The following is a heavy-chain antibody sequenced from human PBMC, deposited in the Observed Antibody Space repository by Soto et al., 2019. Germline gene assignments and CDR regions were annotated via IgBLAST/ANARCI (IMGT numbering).Heavy chain of an antibody. CDR2: INTKTGNP. V-gene: IGHV7-4-1*01. CDR1: GYAFTSYA. D-gene: IGHD6-13*01. Sequence: ASVKVSWTASGYAFTSYAGNWVRQAPGQGLEWIGWINTKTGNPTSAQGFTGLFVFSLDTSVSTAYLQICSLKAEDPAVYYCASAHSSSWYYGGQGTLVTVSS. J-gene: IGHJ4*02. CDR3: ASAHSSSWYY.